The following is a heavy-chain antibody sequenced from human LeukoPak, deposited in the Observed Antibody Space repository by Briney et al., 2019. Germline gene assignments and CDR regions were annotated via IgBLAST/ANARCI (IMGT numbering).Heavy chain of an antibody. J-gene: IGHJ4*02. CDR2: IYTSGST. Sequence: NPSETLSLTCTVPGGSISSGSYYWSWIRQPAGKGLEWIGRIYTSGSTNYNPSLKSRVTISVDTSKNQFSLKLSSVTAADTAVYYCAGQNYYDSSGLDYWGQGTLVTVSS. CDR3: AGQNYYDSSGLDY. V-gene: IGHV4-61*02. CDR1: GGSISSGSYY. D-gene: IGHD3-22*01.